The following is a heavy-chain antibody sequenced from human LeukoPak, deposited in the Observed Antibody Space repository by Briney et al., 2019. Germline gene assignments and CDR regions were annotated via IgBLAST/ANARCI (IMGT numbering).Heavy chain of an antibody. J-gene: IGHJ4*02. D-gene: IGHD3-10*01. CDR3: ARDRPSMVRGVITDQFDY. Sequence: HPGGSLRLSCAASGFTFSSYAMSWVRQAPGKGLEWVAVISYDGSNRYYADSVKGRFTISRDNSKNTLYLQMNSLRAEDTAVYYCARDRPSMVRGVITDQFDYWGQGTLVTVSS. CDR2: ISYDGSNR. CDR1: GFTFSSYA. V-gene: IGHV3-30-3*01.